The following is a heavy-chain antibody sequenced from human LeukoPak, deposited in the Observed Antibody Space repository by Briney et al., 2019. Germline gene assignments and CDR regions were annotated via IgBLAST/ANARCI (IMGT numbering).Heavy chain of an antibody. J-gene: IGHJ4*02. Sequence: GGSLRLSCAASGFTFSSYSMNWVRQAPGKGLEWVSSISSSSSYIYYADSVKGRFTISRGNAKNSLYLQMNSLRAEGTAVYYCARDAPYSYYFDYWGQGTLVTVSS. CDR1: GFTFSSYS. D-gene: IGHD2-15*01. V-gene: IGHV3-21*01. CDR3: ARDAPYSYYFDY. CDR2: ISSSSSYI.